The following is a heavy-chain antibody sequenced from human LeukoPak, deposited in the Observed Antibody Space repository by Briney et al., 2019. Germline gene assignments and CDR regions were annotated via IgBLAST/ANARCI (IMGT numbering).Heavy chain of an antibody. J-gene: IGHJ3*02. D-gene: IGHD2-2*01. CDR3: ARRRYCSSTSCGLYKKEGAFDI. V-gene: IGHV4-59*01. CDR2: IYYSGST. CDR1: GGSLSSYY. Sequence: PSETLSLTCTVSGGSLSSYYWTWLRQPPGKGLEWIGYIYYSGSTNYNPSLKSRVTISVDTSKNQFSLKLSSVTAADTAVYYCARRRYCSSTSCGLYKKEGAFDIWGQGTMVTVSS.